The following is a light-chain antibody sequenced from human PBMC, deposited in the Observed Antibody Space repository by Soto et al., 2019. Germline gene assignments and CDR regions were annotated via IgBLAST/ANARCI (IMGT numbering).Light chain of an antibody. Sequence: EIVLTQSPSNMSLSPGERATLSCRASQNIGNFLAWYQHKPGQAPWLLIYDASKRATGIPARFSGSGSGTDFTLTISSLEPADFAVYYCQQRTTWPPLFAFGPGTRVDIK. CDR2: DAS. J-gene: IGKJ3*01. V-gene: IGKV3-11*01. CDR3: QQRTTWPPLFA. CDR1: QNIGNF.